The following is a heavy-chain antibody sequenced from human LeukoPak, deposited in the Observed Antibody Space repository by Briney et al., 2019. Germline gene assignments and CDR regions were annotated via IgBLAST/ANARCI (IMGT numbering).Heavy chain of an antibody. CDR1: GFTFSSYA. D-gene: IGHD3-16*01. Sequence: GGSLRLSCAASGFTFSSYAMGWVRQAPGKGLEWVSAISGSGGSTYYADSVKGRFTISRDNSKNTLYLQMNSLRAEDTAVYYCALSRYYDYVWGSYRFDYWGQGTLVTVSS. J-gene: IGHJ4*02. CDR2: ISGSGGST. V-gene: IGHV3-23*01. CDR3: ALSRYYDYVWGSYRFDY.